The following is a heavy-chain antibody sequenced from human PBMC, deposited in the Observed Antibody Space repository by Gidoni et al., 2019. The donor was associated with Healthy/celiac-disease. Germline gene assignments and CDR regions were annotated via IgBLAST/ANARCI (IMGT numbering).Heavy chain of an antibody. CDR2: IYSGGST. V-gene: IGHV3-53*01. CDR1: GFTVSSNY. D-gene: IGHD3-16*01. J-gene: IGHJ6*03. Sequence: EVQLVESGGGLIQPGGSLRLSCAASGFTVSSNYMSWVRQAPGTGLEWGSVIYSGGSTSSADSVKGRFTISRDNSKNTLYLQMNSLRAEDTAVYYCARAQTQAYYEAFYYYYYYMDVWGKGTTVTVSS. CDR3: ARAQTQAYYEAFYYYYYYMDV.